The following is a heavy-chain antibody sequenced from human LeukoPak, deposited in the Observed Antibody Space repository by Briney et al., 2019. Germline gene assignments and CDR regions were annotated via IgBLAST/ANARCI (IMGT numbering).Heavy chain of an antibody. V-gene: IGHV3-30-3*01. J-gene: IGHJ4*02. CDR1: GFTFSSYA. Sequence: GGSLRLSCAASGFTFSSYAMHWVRQAPGKGLEWVAVISYDGSNKYYADSVKGRFTISRDNSKNTLYLQMNSLRAEDTAVYYCARPYGSSWYNYFDSWGQGTLVTVSS. CDR2: ISYDGSNK. D-gene: IGHD6-13*01. CDR3: ARPYGSSWYNYFDS.